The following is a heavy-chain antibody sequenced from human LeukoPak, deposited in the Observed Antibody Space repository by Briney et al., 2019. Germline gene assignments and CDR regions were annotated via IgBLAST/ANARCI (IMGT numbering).Heavy chain of an antibody. CDR3: AGSLGYCTSSVCYLKY. V-gene: IGHV1-18*04. J-gene: IGHJ4*02. Sequence: ASVKVSCKTSGYSENFYGITWVRQVAGQGLEWMGWISAQHGQAEYAPNSQDRVTTTTDTYTNTAYMELKSLRSNDTAVYYCAGSLGYCTSSVCYLKYWGQGTLVTVSS. CDR2: ISAQHGQA. D-gene: IGHD2-8*01. CDR1: GYSENFYG.